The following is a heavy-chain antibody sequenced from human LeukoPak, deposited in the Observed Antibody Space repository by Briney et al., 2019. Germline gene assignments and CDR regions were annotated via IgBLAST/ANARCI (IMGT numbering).Heavy chain of an antibody. V-gene: IGHV3-74*01. Sequence: GGSLRLSCAASGFTFSSYWMHWVRQAPGKGLVWVSRINSDGSSTSYADSVKGRFTISRDNSKNTLYLQMNSLRAEDTAVYYCARENSGWYGYYFDYWGQGTLVTVSS. CDR2: INSDGSST. CDR1: GFTFSSYW. D-gene: IGHD6-19*01. J-gene: IGHJ4*02. CDR3: ARENSGWYGYYFDY.